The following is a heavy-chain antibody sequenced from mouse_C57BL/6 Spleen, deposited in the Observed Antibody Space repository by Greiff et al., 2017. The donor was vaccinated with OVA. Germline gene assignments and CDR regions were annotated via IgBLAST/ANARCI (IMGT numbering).Heavy chain of an antibody. CDR3: AKREANWDDYYAMDY. V-gene: IGHV2-5*01. D-gene: IGHD4-1*01. J-gene: IGHJ4*01. CDR1: GFSLTSYG. CDR2: IWRGGST. Sequence: QVQLQQSGPGLVQPSQSLSITCTVSGFSLTSYGVHWVRQSPGKGLEWLGVIWRGGSTDYNAAFMSRLSITKDNSKSQVFFKMNSLQADDTAIYYCAKREANWDDYYAMDYWGQGTSVTVSS.